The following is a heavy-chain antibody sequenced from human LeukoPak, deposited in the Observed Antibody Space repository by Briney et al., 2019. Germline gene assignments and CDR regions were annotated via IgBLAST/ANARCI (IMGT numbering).Heavy chain of an antibody. D-gene: IGHD6-19*01. CDR1: GYTLTELS. CDR3: ARTQGSGWYKNDY. CDR2: ISAYNGNT. J-gene: IGHJ4*02. Sequence: VASVKVSCKVSGYTLTELSVHWVRQAPGKGLEWMGWISAYNGNTNYAQKLQGRVTMTTDTSTSTAYMELRSLRSDDTAVYYCARTQGSGWYKNDYWGQGTLVTVSS. V-gene: IGHV1-18*01.